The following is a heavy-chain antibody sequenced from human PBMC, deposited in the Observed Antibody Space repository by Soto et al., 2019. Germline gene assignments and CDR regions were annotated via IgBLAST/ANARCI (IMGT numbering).Heavy chain of an antibody. Sequence: ASVKVSCKASGYTFTSYDINWVRQATGQGLEWMGWMNPNSGNTGYAQKFQGRVTMTRNTSISTAYMELSSLRSEDTAVYYCARGYSYGYFHYYYYYYMDVWGKGTKVTVSS. CDR2: MNPNSGNT. CDR3: ARGYSYGYFHYYYYYYMDV. V-gene: IGHV1-8*01. CDR1: GYTFTSYD. J-gene: IGHJ6*03. D-gene: IGHD5-18*01.